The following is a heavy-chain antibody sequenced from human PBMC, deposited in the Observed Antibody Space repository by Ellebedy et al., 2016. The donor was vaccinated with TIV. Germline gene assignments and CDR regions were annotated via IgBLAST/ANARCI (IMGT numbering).Heavy chain of an antibody. Sequence: HTGGSLRLXXAAPGFTFSSYWMHWVRQAPGEGLVWVSRVNSDGSSTRYADSVEGRFTISRDNAKNTLFLQMNSLRAEDTALYCCARDGPLFGDYPDYWGQGTLVTVSS. V-gene: IGHV3-74*01. CDR3: ARDGPLFGDYPDY. J-gene: IGHJ4*02. CDR1: GFTFSSYW. D-gene: IGHD4-17*01. CDR2: VNSDGSST.